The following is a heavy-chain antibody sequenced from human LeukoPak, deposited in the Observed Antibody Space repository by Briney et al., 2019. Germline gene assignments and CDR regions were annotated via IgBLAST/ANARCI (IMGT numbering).Heavy chain of an antibody. CDR3: ARGRLCDY. CDR2: IYSGGST. CDR1: GFTFSNNY. Sequence: GGSLRLSCVVSGFTFSNNYMSWVRQAPRKGLEWVSLIYSGGSTYYADSVKGRFTISRDNAKNSLYLQMNSLRAEDTAVYYCARGRLCDYWGQGTLVTVSS. D-gene: IGHD4/OR15-4a*01. V-gene: IGHV3-66*01. J-gene: IGHJ4*02.